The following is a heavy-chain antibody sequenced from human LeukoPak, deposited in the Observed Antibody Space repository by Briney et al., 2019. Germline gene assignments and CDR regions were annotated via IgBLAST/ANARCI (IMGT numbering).Heavy chain of an antibody. V-gene: IGHV3-23*01. CDR2: VSGSGVTR. Sequence: GGSLRLSCAASGFTFSRFAMSWVRQAPGKGLEWVSTVSGSGVTRYYADSVKGRFTVSRDNSKNTLYLQMNSLRAEDTAVYYCAKGGTYYYASGTLYWGQGTLVTVSS. CDR3: AKGGTYYYASGTLY. CDR1: GFTFSRFA. J-gene: IGHJ4*02. D-gene: IGHD3-10*01.